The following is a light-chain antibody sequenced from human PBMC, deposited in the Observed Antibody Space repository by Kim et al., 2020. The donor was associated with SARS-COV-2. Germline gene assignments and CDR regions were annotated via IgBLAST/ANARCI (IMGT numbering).Light chain of an antibody. J-gene: IGKJ1*01. V-gene: IGKV3-20*01. CDR2: GAS. CDR1: QSVSNSY. CDR3: QQYGHLPWT. Sequence: SPGERATLSCRASQSVSNSYLAWYQQKPGQAPRLLIYGASSRATGIPDRFRGSGSGTDFTLTISRLEPEDCAVYNCQQYGHLPWTFGQGTKVDIK.